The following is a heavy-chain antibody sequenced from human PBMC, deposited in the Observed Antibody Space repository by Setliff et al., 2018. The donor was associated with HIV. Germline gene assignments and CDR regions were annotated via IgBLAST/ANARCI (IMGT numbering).Heavy chain of an antibody. J-gene: IGHJ4*02. CDR1: GGSISSSSYY. V-gene: IGHV4-39*07. Sequence: SETLSLTCTVSGGSISSSSYYWGWIRQPPGKGLEWIGSIYYSGSTYYNPSLKSRVTISVDTSKNQFSLKLSSVTAADTAVYYCARASRYYDSSGYSSYYFDYWGQGTLVTVSS. CDR3: ARASRYYDSSGYSSYYFDY. D-gene: IGHD3-22*01. CDR2: IYYSGST.